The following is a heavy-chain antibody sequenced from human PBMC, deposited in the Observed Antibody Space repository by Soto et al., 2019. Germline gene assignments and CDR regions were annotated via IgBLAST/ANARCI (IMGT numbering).Heavy chain of an antibody. J-gene: IGHJ4*02. CDR1: GFTFSSYA. CDR2: ISYDGSNK. V-gene: IGHV3-30-3*01. CDR3: ARGDLNRQKPFDY. Sequence: QVQLVESGGGVVQPGRSLRLSCAASGFTFSSYAMHWVRQAPGKGLEWVAVISYDGSNKYYADSVKGRFTISRDNSKNTLYLQMNSLRAEDTAVYYCARGDLNRQKPFDYWGQGTLVTVSS.